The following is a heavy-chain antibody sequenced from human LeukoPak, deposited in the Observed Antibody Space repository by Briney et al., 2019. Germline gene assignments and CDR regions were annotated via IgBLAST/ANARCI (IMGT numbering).Heavy chain of an antibody. V-gene: IGHV3-30*18. D-gene: IGHD6-13*01. CDR1: GFTFSSYV. CDR3: AKDPIPGRIAAAGTGWFEY. Sequence: QPGRSLRHSCAASGFTFSSYVMHWGRQAPGKGLEWVAVISFDGSNKYCSDSVKGRFTISRDNSKNTLYLQMNSLRAEDTAVYYCAKDPIPGRIAAAGTGWFEYWGQGTLVTVSS. CDR2: ISFDGSNK. J-gene: IGHJ5*01.